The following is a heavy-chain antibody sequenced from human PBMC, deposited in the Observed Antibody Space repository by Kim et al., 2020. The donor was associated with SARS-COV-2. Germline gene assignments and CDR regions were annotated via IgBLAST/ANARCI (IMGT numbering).Heavy chain of an antibody. V-gene: IGHV3-9*01. J-gene: IGHJ4*02. CDR3: AKDRGYNWNDGGRGFDY. CDR1: GFTFGDYA. CDR2: ISWNSGSI. D-gene: IGHD1-1*01. Sequence: GGSLRLSCAASGFTFGDYAMHWVRQAPGKGLEWVSGISWNSGSIGYADSVKGRFTISRDNAKNSLYLQMNSLRAEDTALYYCAKDRGYNWNDGGRGFDYWGQGTLVTVSS.